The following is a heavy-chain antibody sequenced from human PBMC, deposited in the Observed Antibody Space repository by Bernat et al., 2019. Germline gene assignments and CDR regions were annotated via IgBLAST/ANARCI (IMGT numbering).Heavy chain of an antibody. CDR3: ASSYLLPCACCDAFDI. V-gene: IGHV1-2*04. CDR1: GYTFTGYD. J-gene: IGHJ3*02. D-gene: IGHD2-2*01. CDR2: INPNSGGT. Sequence: QVQLVQSGAEVKKPGASVKVSCKASGYTFTGYDMHWVRQAPGQGLEWMGWINPNSGGTNYAQKFTGWCTITRDKSISTAYMALSRLSSDDTAVYYCASSYLLPCACCDAFDIWGQGTMVTVAS.